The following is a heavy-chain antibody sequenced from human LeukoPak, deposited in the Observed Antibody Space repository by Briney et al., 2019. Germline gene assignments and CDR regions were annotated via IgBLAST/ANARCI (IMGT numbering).Heavy chain of an antibody. CDR1: GGSISSYY. J-gene: IGHJ4*02. V-gene: IGHV4-59*01. Sequence: PSETLSLTCTVSGGSISSYYWSWIRQPPGKELEWIGYIYYSGSTNYNPSLKSRVTISVDTSKNQFSLKLSSVTAADTAVYYCARAFYYYGSSGPLYYFDYWGQGTLVTVSS. D-gene: IGHD3-22*01. CDR2: IYYSGST. CDR3: ARAFYYYGSSGPLYYFDY.